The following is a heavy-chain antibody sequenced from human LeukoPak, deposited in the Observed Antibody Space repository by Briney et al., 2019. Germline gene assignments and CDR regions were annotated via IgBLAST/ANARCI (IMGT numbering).Heavy chain of an antibody. J-gene: IGHJ5*02. V-gene: IGHV4-4*07. CDR1: GVSISSYY. Sequence: SETLSLTCTVSGVSISSYYWSWIRQPAGKGLEWIGRIHTSGSTKHNPSLMSRVTMSVDTSKNQFSLKLSSVTAADTAVYYCATSTPNYDFWSGFQRDNWFDPWGQGTLVTVSS. CDR3: ATSTPNYDFWSGFQRDNWFDP. D-gene: IGHD3-3*01. CDR2: IHTSGST.